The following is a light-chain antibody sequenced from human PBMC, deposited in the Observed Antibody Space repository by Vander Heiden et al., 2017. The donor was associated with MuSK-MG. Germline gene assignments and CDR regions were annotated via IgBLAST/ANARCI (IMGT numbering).Light chain of an antibody. CDR1: QSISNC. CDR2: KAS. V-gene: IGKV1-5*03. J-gene: IGKJ2*02. Sequence: DIQMTQSPSPLSASVGERVTITCRASQSISNCLAWYQQKPGQAPNLLIYKASNLESWVPSRFSGSGSGTEFTLTISSLQPDDFATYYCQQDQSFPCTFGQGTKVE. CDR3: QQDQSFPCT.